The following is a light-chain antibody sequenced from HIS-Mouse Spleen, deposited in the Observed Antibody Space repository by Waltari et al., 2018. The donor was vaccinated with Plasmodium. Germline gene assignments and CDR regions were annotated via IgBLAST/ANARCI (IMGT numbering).Light chain of an antibody. V-gene: IGLV3-25*03. CDR3: QSADSSGTYWV. Sequence: SYELTQPPSVSVSPGQTARITCSGDALPKQYAYWYQQKPGHAPVRVIYKESERPSGIPERVSGSSSGTTVTVTISGVQAEDEADYYCQSADSSGTYWVFGGGTKLTVL. J-gene: IGLJ3*02. CDR2: KES. CDR1: ALPKQY.